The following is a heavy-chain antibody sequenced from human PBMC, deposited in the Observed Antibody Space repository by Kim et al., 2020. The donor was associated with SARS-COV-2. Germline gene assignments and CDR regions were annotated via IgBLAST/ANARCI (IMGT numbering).Heavy chain of an antibody. D-gene: IGHD3-10*01. Sequence: KSRVTISVDTSKNQFSLKLSSVTAADTAVYYCARGSMVRELLLSGPVGVYWGQGTLVTVSS. J-gene: IGHJ4*02. V-gene: IGHV4-31*02. CDR3: ARGSMVRELLLSGPVGVY.